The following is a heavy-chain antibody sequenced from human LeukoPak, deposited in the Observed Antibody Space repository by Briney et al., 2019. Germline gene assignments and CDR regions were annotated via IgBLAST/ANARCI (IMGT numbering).Heavy chain of an antibody. CDR2: VGTGADT. Sequence: GSLRLSCAASGFTFSSYAVGWVRQAPGKGLEWVSTVGTGADTYYADSVRGRFTISRDNSKSTLYLQMNSLRADDTALYYCVKNFPGRPLDYWGQGTLVTVSS. CDR1: GFTFSSYA. V-gene: IGHV3-23*01. J-gene: IGHJ4*02. CDR3: VKNFPGRPLDY. D-gene: IGHD1-14*01.